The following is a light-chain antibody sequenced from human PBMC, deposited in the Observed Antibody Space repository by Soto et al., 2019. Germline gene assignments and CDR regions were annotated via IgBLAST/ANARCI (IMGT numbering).Light chain of an antibody. CDR1: GGINVGTYR. V-gene: IGLV5-39*01. Sequence: QSVLTQPPSLSASPGASARFTCTLRGGINVGTYRIYWYQQRPGSPPRYLLRYKSDSDNQQGSGVPSRFSGSKDASTNAGLLLISGLQSEDEADYYCAIWYSSTVIFGGGTKLTVL. J-gene: IGLJ2*01. CDR3: AIWYSSTVI. CDR2: YKSDSDN.